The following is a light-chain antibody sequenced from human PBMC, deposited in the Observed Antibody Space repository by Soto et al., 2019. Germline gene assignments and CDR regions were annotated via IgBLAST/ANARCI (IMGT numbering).Light chain of an antibody. CDR2: DNN. V-gene: IGLV1-51*01. Sequence: QSVLTQPPSVSAAPGQKVTISCSGSNSNIGNNYVSWYQQLPGTAPKLLIYDNNKRPSGIPDRFSASKSGTSATLGITGLQTGDEADYYCGTWDTSLSAWVFGGGTKLTVL. CDR1: NSNIGNNY. CDR3: GTWDTSLSAWV. J-gene: IGLJ3*02.